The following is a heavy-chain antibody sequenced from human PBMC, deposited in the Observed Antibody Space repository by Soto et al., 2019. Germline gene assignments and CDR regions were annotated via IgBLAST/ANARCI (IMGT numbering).Heavy chain of an antibody. Sequence: PSETLSLTCTVSGGSISSYYWSWIRQPPGKGLEWIGYIYYSGSTNYNPSLKSRVTISVDTSKNQFSLKLSSVTAADTAVYYCARVPPPDFWSGYYLGPEYYYYYYMDVWGKGTTVTVSS. CDR3: ARVPPPDFWSGYYLGPEYYYYYYMDV. J-gene: IGHJ6*03. CDR1: GGSISSYY. D-gene: IGHD3-3*01. CDR2: IYYSGST. V-gene: IGHV4-59*01.